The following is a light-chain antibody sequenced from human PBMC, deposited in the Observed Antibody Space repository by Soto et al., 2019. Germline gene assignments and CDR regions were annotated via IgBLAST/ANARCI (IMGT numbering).Light chain of an antibody. Sequence: QSVLTQPASLSGAPGQSIAISCTRTTRDVGDYNLVSWYQQHPGKAPKLMIYDVSNRPSGISDRFSASKSGNTASLTISGLQAEDEADYYCSSYTSSNTLYVFGTGTKVTVL. V-gene: IGLV2-14*01. J-gene: IGLJ1*01. CDR1: TRDVGDYNL. CDR3: SSYTSSNTLYV. CDR2: DVS.